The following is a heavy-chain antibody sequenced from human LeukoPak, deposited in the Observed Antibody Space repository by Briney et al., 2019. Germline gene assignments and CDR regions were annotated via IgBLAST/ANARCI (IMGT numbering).Heavy chain of an antibody. CDR2: ISYDGSNK. CDR3: AKGRVFYGDYGDY. J-gene: IGHJ4*02. CDR1: GFTFSSYG. Sequence: GGSLRLSCAASGFTFSSYGMHWVRQAPGKGLEWVAVISYDGSNKYYADSVKGRFTISRDNSKNTLYLQMNSLRAEDTAVYYCAKGRVFYGDYGDYWGQGTLVTVSS. V-gene: IGHV3-30*18. D-gene: IGHD4-17*01.